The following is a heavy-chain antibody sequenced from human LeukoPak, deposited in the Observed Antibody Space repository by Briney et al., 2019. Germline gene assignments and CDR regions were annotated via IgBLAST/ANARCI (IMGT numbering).Heavy chain of an antibody. D-gene: IGHD5-24*01. CDR2: ISYDGSNK. CDR3: ARVDGYNYVDY. Sequence: GGSLRLSCAASGFTFSSYAMHWVRQAPGKGLEWVAVISYDGSNKYYADSVKGRFTISRDNSKNMLYLQMNSLRAEDTAVYYCARVDGYNYVDYWGQGTLVTVSS. J-gene: IGHJ4*02. V-gene: IGHV3-30-3*01. CDR1: GFTFSSYA.